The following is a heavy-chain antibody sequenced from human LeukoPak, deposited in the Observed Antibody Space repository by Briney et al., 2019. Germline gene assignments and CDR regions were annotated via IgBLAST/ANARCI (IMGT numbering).Heavy chain of an antibody. Sequence: ASVKVSCKVSGYTVTGYYLHWVRQAPGQGLEWMGWINPDSGGTVYAQKFQGRVTMTRDTSISTAYMELSRLRSDDTAVYYCARARWDRARYFDYWGQGTLLTVSS. CDR3: ARARWDRARYFDY. CDR1: GYTVTGYY. CDR2: INPDSGGT. J-gene: IGHJ4*02. V-gene: IGHV1-2*02. D-gene: IGHD1-26*01.